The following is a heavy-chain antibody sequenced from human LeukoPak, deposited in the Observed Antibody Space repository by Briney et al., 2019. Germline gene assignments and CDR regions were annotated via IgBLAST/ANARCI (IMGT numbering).Heavy chain of an antibody. J-gene: IGHJ3*02. D-gene: IGHD4-17*01. CDR1: GGSISSGGYY. V-gene: IGHV4-31*03. Sequence: PSQTLSLTCTVSGGSISSGGYYWSRIRQHPGKGLEWIGYIYYSGSTYYNPSLKSRVTISVDTSKNQFSLKLSSVTAADTAVYYCARGVVYGEVDAFDIWGQGTMVTVSS. CDR2: IYYSGST. CDR3: ARGVVYGEVDAFDI.